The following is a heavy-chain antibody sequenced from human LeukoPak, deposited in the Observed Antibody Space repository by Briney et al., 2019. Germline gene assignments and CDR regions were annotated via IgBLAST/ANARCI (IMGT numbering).Heavy chain of an antibody. V-gene: IGHV4-39*02. D-gene: IGHD1-26*01. J-gene: IGHJ4*02. CDR3: ARGLTGGWAAVFDY. Sequence: SETLSLTCDVSGDSISSGAFYWGWVRQSPERGLEWIGSIYYSGNLYNNPSLKSRVTVSIDTSKNRFSLRLKSVTAAGTAVYYCARGLTGGWAAVFDYWGQGTLVTVSS. CDR2: IYYSGNL. CDR1: GDSISSGAFY.